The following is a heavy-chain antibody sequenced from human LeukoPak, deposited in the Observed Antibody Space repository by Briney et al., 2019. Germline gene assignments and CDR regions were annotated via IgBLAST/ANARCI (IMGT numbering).Heavy chain of an antibody. D-gene: IGHD6-6*01. CDR2: INHSGST. Sequence: PSETLSLTCAVYGGSFSGYYWSWIRQPPGKGLEWIGEINHSGSTNYNPSLKSRVTISVDTSKNQFSLKLSSVTAADTAVYYCARGGSIAARHIRWFVPWGQGTLVTVSS. J-gene: IGHJ5*02. V-gene: IGHV4-34*01. CDR1: GGSFSGYY. CDR3: ARGGSIAARHIRWFVP.